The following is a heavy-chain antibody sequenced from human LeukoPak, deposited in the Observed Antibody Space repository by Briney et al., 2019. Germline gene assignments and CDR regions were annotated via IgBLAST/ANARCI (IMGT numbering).Heavy chain of an antibody. CDR1: GYTFTSYG. D-gene: IGHD2-2*01. V-gene: IGHV1-69*13. CDR3: ARGRVPAAMWAYYYYYMGV. CDR2: IVPIFGTA. Sequence: SVKVSCKASGYTFTSYGISWVRQAPGQGLEWMGGIVPIFGTANYAQKFQGRVTITADESTSTAYMELSSLRSEDTAVYYCARGRVPAAMWAYYYYYMGVWGKGTTVTVSS. J-gene: IGHJ6*03.